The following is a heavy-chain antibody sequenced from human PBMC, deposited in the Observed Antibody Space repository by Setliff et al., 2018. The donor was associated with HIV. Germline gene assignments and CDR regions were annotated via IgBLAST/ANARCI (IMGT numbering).Heavy chain of an antibody. V-gene: IGHV3-7*03. CDR2: INQEGTEK. D-gene: IGHD1-26*01. CDR3: AGPYFFTY. J-gene: IGHJ4*02. Sequence: PGGSLRLSCVASGFSIATNWMTWVRQAPGKGLEWVANINQEGTEKYYVGSVKGRFTISRDNSKNSYYLQMDSLRAEDTAVYYCAGPYFFTYWGQGTLVTVSS. CDR1: GFSIATNW.